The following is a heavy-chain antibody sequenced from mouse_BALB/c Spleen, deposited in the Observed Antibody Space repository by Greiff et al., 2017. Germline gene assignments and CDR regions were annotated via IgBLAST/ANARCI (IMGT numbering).Heavy chain of an antibody. J-gene: IGHJ3*01. CDR1: GFTFSSYT. V-gene: IGHV5-6-4*01. Sequence: EVQRVESGGGLVKPGGSLKLSCAASGFTFSSYTMSWVRQTPEKRLEWVATISSGGSYTYYPDSVKGRFTISRDNAKNTLYLQMSSLKSEDTAMYYCTRDGKAWFAYWGQGTLVTVSA. CDR2: ISSGGSYT. D-gene: IGHD2-1*01. CDR3: TRDGKAWFAY.